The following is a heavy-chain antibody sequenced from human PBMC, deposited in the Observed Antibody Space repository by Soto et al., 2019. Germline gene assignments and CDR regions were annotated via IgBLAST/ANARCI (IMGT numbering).Heavy chain of an antibody. Sequence: QLQLQESGPGLVKPSETLSLTCTVSGGSISSSSYYWGWIRQPPGKGREWIGSIYYSGSTYYNPFLKSRVTISVATSKNQFSLKLSSVTAADTAVYYCAGQTRSAVGWFDPWGQGTLVTVSS. CDR1: GGSISSSSYY. J-gene: IGHJ5*02. CDR2: IYYSGST. V-gene: IGHV4-39*01. CDR3: AGQTRSAVGWFDP. D-gene: IGHD2-15*01.